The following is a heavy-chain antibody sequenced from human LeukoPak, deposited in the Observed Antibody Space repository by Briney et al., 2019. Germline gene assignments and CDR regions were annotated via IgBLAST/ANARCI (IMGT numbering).Heavy chain of an antibody. D-gene: IGHD3-10*01. CDR3: AKDNSPDGSGSYSDY. Sequence: GGSLRLSCAPSGFTFSSYAMHWVRQAPGKGLEWVAVISYAGSNKFYADSVKGRFTISRDNSKNTLYLQMNSLRAEDTAVYYCAKDNSPDGSGSYSDYWGQGALVTVSS. V-gene: IGHV3-30-3*01. CDR2: ISYAGSNK. CDR1: GFTFSSYA. J-gene: IGHJ4*02.